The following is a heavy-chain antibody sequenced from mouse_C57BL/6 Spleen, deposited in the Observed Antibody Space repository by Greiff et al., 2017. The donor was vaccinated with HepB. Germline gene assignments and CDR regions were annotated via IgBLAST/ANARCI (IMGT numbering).Heavy chain of an antibody. D-gene: IGHD1-3*01. CDR1: GYAFSSSW. J-gene: IGHJ2*01. CDR3: ARSYKVGFDY. V-gene: IGHV1-82*01. CDR2: IYPGDGDT. Sequence: QVQLQQSGPELVKPGASVKISCKASGYAFSSSWMNWVKQRPGKGLEWIGRIYPGDGDTNYNGKFKGKATLTADKSSSTAYMQLSSLTSEDSAVYFCARSYKVGFDYWGQGTTLTVSS.